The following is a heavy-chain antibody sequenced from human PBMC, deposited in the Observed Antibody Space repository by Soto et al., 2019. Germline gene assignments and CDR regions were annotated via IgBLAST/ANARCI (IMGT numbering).Heavy chain of an antibody. Sequence: QVQLVQSGAEVKKPGSSVKVSCKASGVTFSSYAISWVRQAPGQGLEWMGGLIPIFGTANYAQKFQGRVTITADESTRTAYMELSSLRSEDTAVYSCARDQAVSLLVTAGAGNWFEPWGQGTLVTVS. D-gene: IGHD2-2*01. J-gene: IGHJ5*02. CDR2: LIPIFGTA. CDR3: ARDQAVSLLVTAGAGNWFEP. V-gene: IGHV1-69*01. CDR1: GVTFSSYA.